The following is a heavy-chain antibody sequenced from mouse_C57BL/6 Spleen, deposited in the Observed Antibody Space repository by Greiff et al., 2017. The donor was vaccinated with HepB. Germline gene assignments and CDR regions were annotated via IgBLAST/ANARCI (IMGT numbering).Heavy chain of an antibody. D-gene: IGHD2-5*01. CDR2: ISSGSSTI. Sequence: EVKVVESGGGLVKPGGSLKLSCAASGFTFSDYGMHWVRQAPEKGLEWVAYISSGSSTIYYADTVKGRFTISRDNAKNTLFLQMTSLRSEDTAMYYCARPPYSNYYYFDYWGQGTTLTVSS. J-gene: IGHJ2*01. CDR1: GFTFSDYG. V-gene: IGHV5-17*01. CDR3: ARPPYSNYYYFDY.